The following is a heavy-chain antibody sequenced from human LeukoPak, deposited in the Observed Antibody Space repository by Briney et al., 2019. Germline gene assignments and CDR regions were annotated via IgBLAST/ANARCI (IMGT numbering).Heavy chain of an antibody. D-gene: IGHD3-10*01. CDR3: SGDPGDY. CDR2: ISGSGGST. Sequence: GGSLRLSCAASGFTFSSYAMSWVRQAPGKGLEWVSAISGSGGSTYYADSVKGRFTISRDNAKNSLFLQMSSLRAEDTAVYFCSGDPGDYWGQGTLVTVSS. V-gene: IGHV3-23*01. CDR1: GFTFSSYA. J-gene: IGHJ4*02.